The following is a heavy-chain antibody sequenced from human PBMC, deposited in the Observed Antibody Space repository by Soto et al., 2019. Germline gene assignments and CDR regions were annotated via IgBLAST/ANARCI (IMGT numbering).Heavy chain of an antibody. J-gene: IGHJ3*02. CDR3: AQAMAYAFHI. D-gene: IGHD5-18*01. Sequence: EVRLVESGGGLVQPGGSLRLSCAASGFPFSSHWMSWVRQAPGKGLEWLGNIHQGGSETHFADSVRGRFTISRDNAKNSLFLQLNSLRAEDTAVYYCAQAMAYAFHIWGQGTVVTVSS. CDR2: IHQGGSET. CDR1: GFPFSSHW. V-gene: IGHV3-7*01.